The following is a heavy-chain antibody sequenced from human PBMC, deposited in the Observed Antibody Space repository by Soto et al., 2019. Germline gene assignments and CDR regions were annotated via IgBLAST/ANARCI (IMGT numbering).Heavy chain of an antibody. CDR3: TRDRAQDYYDSSGYSLYYYYYGMDV. J-gene: IGHJ6*02. CDR2: IRSKAYGETT. Sequence: PGGSLRLSCTASGFTFGDYAMSWFRQAPGKGLEWVGFIRSKAYGETTEYAASVKGRFTISRDDSKSIAYLQMNSLKTEDTAVYYCTRDRAQDYYDSSGYSLYYYYYGMDVWGQGTTVTVSS. D-gene: IGHD3-22*01. V-gene: IGHV3-49*03. CDR1: GFTFGDYA.